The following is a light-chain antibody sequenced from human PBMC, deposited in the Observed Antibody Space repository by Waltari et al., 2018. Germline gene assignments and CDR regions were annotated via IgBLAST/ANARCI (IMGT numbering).Light chain of an antibody. CDR3: LQYKNWPPLYT. V-gene: IGKV3-15*01. Sequence: IVMTQSPATLSVSPGERATLSCRASQSISSNLVWYQHKPGQAPRVLIYGASTRATGIPARFSGSGSGTEFALTITSLQSEDFAVYYCLQYKNWPPLYTFGQGTKLEI. J-gene: IGKJ2*01. CDR2: GAS. CDR1: QSISSN.